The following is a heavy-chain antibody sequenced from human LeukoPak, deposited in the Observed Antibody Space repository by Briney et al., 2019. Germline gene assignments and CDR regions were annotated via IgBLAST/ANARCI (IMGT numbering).Heavy chain of an antibody. CDR3: ARARRSSTPEVGDVFKTWYFFEY. D-gene: IGHD6-13*01. CDR1: GYTFSSYW. J-gene: IGHJ4*02. CDR2: IYPLDSDV. Sequence: GESLKISCQASGYTFSSYWIAWVRQMPGKGLECMGLIYPLDSDVKYSPSFQGQVTISADKSISTAYLQWSSLKASDTAMYYCARARRSSTPEVGDVFKTWYFFEYWGQGALATVSS. V-gene: IGHV5-51*01.